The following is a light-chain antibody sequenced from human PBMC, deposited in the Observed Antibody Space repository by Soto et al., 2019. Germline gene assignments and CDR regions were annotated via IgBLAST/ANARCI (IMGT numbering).Light chain of an antibody. J-gene: IGKJ1*01. CDR1: QSVSSS. V-gene: IGKV3-15*01. Sequence: EIVMTQSPATLSVSPGERATLSCRASQSVSSSLAWYQQKPGQAPRLLIYGASTRATGIPARFSGSGSGTEFTLTISSLQSEDFAVYYCQQYNNSLRTFGQGTRV. CDR3: QQYNNSLRT. CDR2: GAS.